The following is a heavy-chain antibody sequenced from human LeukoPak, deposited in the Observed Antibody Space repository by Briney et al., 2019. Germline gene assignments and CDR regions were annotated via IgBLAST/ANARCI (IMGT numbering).Heavy chain of an antibody. V-gene: IGHV4-34*01. D-gene: IGHD6-13*01. Sequence: PSETLSLTCAVYNGSFNGYYWSWIRQPPGKGLEFIGEINRSGSTTYNPSLKSRVTMSVDTSKNQFSLKLTSVTAADTAVYYCARGIAAASERALDIXXXGTTVTVSS. J-gene: IGHJ3*02. CDR3: ARGIAAASERALDI. CDR1: NGSFNGYY. CDR2: INRSGST.